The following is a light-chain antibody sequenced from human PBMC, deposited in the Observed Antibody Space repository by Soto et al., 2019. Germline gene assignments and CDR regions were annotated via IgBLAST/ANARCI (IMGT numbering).Light chain of an antibody. CDR3: QQYGSSPRT. J-gene: IGKJ1*01. CDR1: QSFNSIY. CDR2: GAS. V-gene: IGKV3-20*01. Sequence: EIVLTQSPGTLSLSPGERATLSCRASQSFNSIYLAWYQQKPGQAPRLLIYGASSRATGIPDRFSGSGSGTDFTLTISRLEPEDFAVYFCQQYGSSPRTFGQGTKVDNK.